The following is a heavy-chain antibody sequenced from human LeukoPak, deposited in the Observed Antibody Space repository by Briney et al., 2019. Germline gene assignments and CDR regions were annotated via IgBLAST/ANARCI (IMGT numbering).Heavy chain of an antibody. CDR1: GFTFSSYA. CDR2: ISFDGKNY. J-gene: IGHJ4*02. V-gene: IGHV3-30*04. Sequence: GRSLRLSCAASGFTFSSYAMHWVRQAPGKGLEWVAVISFDGKNYYYADSVKGRFTISRDNSKNTLYLQMNSLRVEDTAVYYCAKELLKTYYYGSGSYSFEYWGQGTLVTVSS. CDR3: AKELLKTYYYGSGSYSFEY. D-gene: IGHD3-10*01.